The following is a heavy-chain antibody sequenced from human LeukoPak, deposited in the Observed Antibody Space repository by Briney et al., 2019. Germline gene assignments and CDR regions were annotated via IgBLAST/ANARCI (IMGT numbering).Heavy chain of an antibody. CDR3: ARHSGQYSSSSCPDY. CDR2: IYPGDSDT. V-gene: IGHV5-51*01. J-gene: IGHJ4*02. Sequence: GESLKISCQVSGYSFTNYWIGWVRQMPGKGLEWMGIIYPGDSDTRYSPSFQGQVTISADKSISTAYLQWSSLKASDTAMYYCARHSGQYSSSSCPDYWGQGTLVTVSS. D-gene: IGHD6-6*01. CDR1: GYSFTNYW.